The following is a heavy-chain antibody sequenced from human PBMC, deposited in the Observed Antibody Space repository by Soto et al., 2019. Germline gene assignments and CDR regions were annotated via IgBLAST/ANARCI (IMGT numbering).Heavy chain of an antibody. D-gene: IGHD4-17*01. CDR3: PRAEATTRHARLDY. CDR1: GGSISSSNW. J-gene: IGHJ4*02. V-gene: IGHV4-4*02. CDR2: IYHSGST. Sequence: PSETLSLTCAVSGGSISSSNWWSWVRQPPGKGLEWIGEIYHSGSTNYNPSLKSRVTISVDKSKNQFSLKLSSVTAADTAVYYCPRAEATTRHARLDYWGQGTLVTSPQ.